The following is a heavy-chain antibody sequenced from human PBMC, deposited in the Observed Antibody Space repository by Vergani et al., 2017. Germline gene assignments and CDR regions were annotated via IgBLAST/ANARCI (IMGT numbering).Heavy chain of an antibody. CDR3: ARVNTETNGHLYYYYYMDV. CDR1: GGSFTSYH. Sequence: QVQLQQWGGGLLKPSETLSLTCVVNGGSFTSYHWTWIRQSPGEGLEWVGDIDHTGRPDYIPPLTSRLTMSVDKSRNQFSLTLNSVTATDTAIYFCARVNTETNGHLYYYYYMDVWGQGTAVTVS. CDR2: IDHTGRP. D-gene: IGHD4-11*01. J-gene: IGHJ6*03. V-gene: IGHV4-34*01.